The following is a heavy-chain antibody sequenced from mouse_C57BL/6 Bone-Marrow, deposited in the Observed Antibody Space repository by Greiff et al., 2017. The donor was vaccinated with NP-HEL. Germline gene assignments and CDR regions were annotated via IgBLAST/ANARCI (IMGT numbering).Heavy chain of an antibody. Sequence: DVKLVESGPGLVKPSQSLSLTCSVTGYSITSGYYWNWIRQFPGNKLEWMGYISYDGSNNYNPSLKNRISITRDTSKNQFFLKLNSVTTEDTATYYCARAYYDRDYWGQGTTLTVSS. CDR2: ISYDGSN. D-gene: IGHD2-4*01. CDR1: GYSITSGYY. J-gene: IGHJ2*01. V-gene: IGHV3-6*01. CDR3: ARAYYDRDY.